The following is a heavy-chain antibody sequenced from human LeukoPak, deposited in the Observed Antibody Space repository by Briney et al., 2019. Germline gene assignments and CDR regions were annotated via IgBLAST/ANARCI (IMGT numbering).Heavy chain of an antibody. CDR3: AKAVVPAATLFDF. Sequence: GGSLRLSCAASGFTFSSYAMSWVRQAPGQGLEWVSTISGSGDSTYYADSVKGRFTISRDNSKNTLYLQMNSLRAEDTAVYYCAKAVVPAATLFDFWGQGTLVTVSS. D-gene: IGHD2-2*01. V-gene: IGHV3-23*01. CDR1: GFTFSSYA. CDR2: ISGSGDST. J-gene: IGHJ4*02.